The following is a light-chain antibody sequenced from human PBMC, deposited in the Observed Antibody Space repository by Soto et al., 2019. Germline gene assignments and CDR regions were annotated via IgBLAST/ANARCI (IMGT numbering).Light chain of an antibody. CDR3: QSYDSSLSGSV. J-gene: IGLJ2*01. Sequence: QPVLTQPPSVSGAPGQRGTISCTGSSSNIGAGYDVHWYQQLPGTAPKLLIYGNSNRPSGVPDRVSGSKSGTSASLASTGLQADDEADYYCQSYDSSLSGSVFGGGTKVTVL. CDR2: GNS. CDR1: SSNIGAGYD. V-gene: IGLV1-40*01.